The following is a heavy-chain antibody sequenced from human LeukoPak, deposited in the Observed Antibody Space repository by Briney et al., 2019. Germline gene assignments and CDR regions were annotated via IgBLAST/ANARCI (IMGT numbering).Heavy chain of an antibody. Sequence: GGSLRLSCAASGFTFSSYAMHWVRQAPGKGLEWVAFIRYDGSNKYYADSVKGRFTISRDNSKNTLYLQMNSLRAEDTAVYYCATVPLSIKIFGDSWGADYWGQGALVTVSS. V-gene: IGHV3-30*02. CDR2: IRYDGSNK. D-gene: IGHD3-3*01. CDR3: ATVPLSIKIFGDSWGADY. CDR1: GFTFSSYA. J-gene: IGHJ4*02.